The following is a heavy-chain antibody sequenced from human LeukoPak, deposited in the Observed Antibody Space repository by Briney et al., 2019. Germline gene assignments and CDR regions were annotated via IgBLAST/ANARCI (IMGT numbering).Heavy chain of an antibody. CDR2: ISRSSSYI. V-gene: IGHV3-21*01. CDR1: GFTFSSYS. J-gene: IGHJ4*02. CDR3: ARDLGLANELPGDFDS. Sequence: GGSLRLSCAASGFTFSSYSMNWVRQAPGKGLEWVSSISRSSSYIYYADSVKGRFTISRDNAKNSLYLQVNSLRAEDTAVYYCARDLGLANELPGDFDSWGQGTLVTVSS. D-gene: IGHD2-8*01.